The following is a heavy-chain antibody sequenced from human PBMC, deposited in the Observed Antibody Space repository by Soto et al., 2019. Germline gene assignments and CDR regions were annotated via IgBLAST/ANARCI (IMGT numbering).Heavy chain of an antibody. CDR3: VKFSLPGSCLTTSCYPDP. J-gene: IGHJ5*02. Sequence: PGGSLRLSCAASGFIFDNFAMSWVRQAPGKGLEWVSAISRTGGATYYADSVKGRFTISRDDSKKTVLLQMNSLRAEDTAVYHCVKFSLPGSCLTTSCYPDPWGQGTLVTVSS. CDR2: ISRTGGAT. V-gene: IGHV3-23*01. D-gene: IGHD2-2*01. CDR1: GFIFDNFA.